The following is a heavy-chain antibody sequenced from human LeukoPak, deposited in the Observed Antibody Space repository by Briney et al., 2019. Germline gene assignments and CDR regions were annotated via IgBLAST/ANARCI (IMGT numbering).Heavy chain of an antibody. CDR1: GLTFSSYG. CDR2: ISYDGSNK. CDR3: AKAGGSSGWYYFDY. J-gene: IGHJ4*02. V-gene: IGHV3-30*18. D-gene: IGHD6-19*01. Sequence: PGRSLRLSCAASGLTFSSYGMHWVRQAPGKGLEWVAVISYDGSNKYYADSVKGRFTISRDNSKNTLYLQMNSLRAEDTAVYYCAKAGGSSGWYYFDYWGQGTLVTVSS.